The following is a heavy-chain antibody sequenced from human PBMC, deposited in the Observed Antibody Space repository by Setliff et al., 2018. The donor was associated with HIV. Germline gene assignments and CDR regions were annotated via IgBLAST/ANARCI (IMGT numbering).Heavy chain of an antibody. Sequence: GGSLRLSCAASGFTFSSYEMHWVRQVTGKGLEWVSAIGTAGDTYYPGSVKGRFIISRENAKNSMYLQMNSLRAEDTAVYYCAKDRRLPISLGLFDYWGQGTLVTVSS. V-gene: IGHV3-13*01. CDR1: GFTFSSYE. CDR3: AKDRRLPISLGLFDY. J-gene: IGHJ4*02. D-gene: IGHD5-18*01. CDR2: IGTAGDT.